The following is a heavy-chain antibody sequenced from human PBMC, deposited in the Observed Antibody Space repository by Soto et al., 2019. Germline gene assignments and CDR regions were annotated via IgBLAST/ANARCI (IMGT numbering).Heavy chain of an antibody. Sequence: QVQLVQSGAEVKKPGSSVKVSCKTSGGTLSNYAISWLRQAPGQGAEWMGSIIPIFDTANYAQKFQGRVTITADESKSTVYMELSRLRSEDTAVYYCAREGVDSDVVTFFDYWGQGTLVTVSS. V-gene: IGHV1-69*15. CDR3: AREGVDSDVVTFFDY. D-gene: IGHD5-18*01. CDR1: GGTLSNYA. CDR2: IIPIFDTA. J-gene: IGHJ4*02.